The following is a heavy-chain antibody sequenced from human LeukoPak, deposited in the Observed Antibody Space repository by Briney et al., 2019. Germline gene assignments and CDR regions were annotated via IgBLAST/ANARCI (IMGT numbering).Heavy chain of an antibody. V-gene: IGHV4-39*01. CDR3: ARHKSFDYLSPIDS. Sequence: SETLSLTCPVSGGSVSSSRYYWGWIRQPPGKGLEWIGSIYYTGSTYYKPSLKSRVTISVDASKNQISLKLSSVTAADTAVYCCARHKSFDYLSPIDSWGQGTLVTVSS. D-gene: IGHD3-9*01. CDR1: GGSVSSSRYY. CDR2: IYYTGST. J-gene: IGHJ4*02.